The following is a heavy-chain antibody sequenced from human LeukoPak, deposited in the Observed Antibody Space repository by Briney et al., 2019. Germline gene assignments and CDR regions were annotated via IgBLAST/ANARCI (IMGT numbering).Heavy chain of an antibody. D-gene: IGHD1-1*01. CDR1: GFTFSSYA. V-gene: IGHV3-23*01. CDR2: ISNSDNKP. CDR3: AKATGTLGN. J-gene: IGHJ4*02. Sequence: QSGGSLRLSCAASGFTFSSYAMIWVRQAPGKGLEWVSTISNSDNKPYYADSVKGRFTISRDNSKNTLHLQMNSLTAEDTAMYYCAKATGTLGNWGQGTLVTVSS.